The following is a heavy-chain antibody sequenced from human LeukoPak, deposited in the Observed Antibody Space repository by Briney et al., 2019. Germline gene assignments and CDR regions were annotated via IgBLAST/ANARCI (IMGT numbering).Heavy chain of an antibody. Sequence: PSETLSLTCTVSGGSISSSSYYWGWIRQPPGKGLVWIGNMYYSGSTYYNPSLKSRVSISIDTSKNQFSLKLTTVTAADTAVSCFVRWTPAVAGSYYMDVWGKGTTVTVSS. CDR2: MYYSGST. D-gene: IGHD6-19*01. CDR1: GGSISSSSYY. V-gene: IGHV4-39*01. CDR3: VRWTPAVAGSYYMDV. J-gene: IGHJ6*03.